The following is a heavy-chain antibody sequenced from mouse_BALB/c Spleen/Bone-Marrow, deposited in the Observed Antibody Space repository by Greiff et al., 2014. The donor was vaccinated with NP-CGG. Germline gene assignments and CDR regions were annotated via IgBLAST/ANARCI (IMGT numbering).Heavy chain of an antibody. J-gene: IGHJ3*01. V-gene: IGHV1-39*01. CDR3: ARMDYYGH. D-gene: IGHD1-2*01. Sequence: EVQGVESGPELEKPGASVKMSCKASGYSFTGYNMNWVKQSNGKSLEWIGNIDPSYGGTRYNQKFKGKATLTVDKSSSTAYMQLKSLTSEDSAVYYCARMDYYGHWGQGTLVTVSA. CDR2: IDPSYGGT. CDR1: GYSFTGYN.